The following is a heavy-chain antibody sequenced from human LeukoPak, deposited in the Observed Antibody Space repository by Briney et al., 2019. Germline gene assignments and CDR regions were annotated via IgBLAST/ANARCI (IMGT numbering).Heavy chain of an antibody. V-gene: IGHV4-34*01. D-gene: IGHD5-18*01. J-gene: IGHJ4*02. CDR1: GGSFSSYY. CDR2: INHSGST. Sequence: SETLSLTCAVYGGSFSSYYWSWIRQPPGKGLEWIGEINHSGSTNYNPSLKSRVTISVDTSKNQFSLKLSSVTAADTAVYYCARPRGYSYGYSPRQTRREYYFDYWGQGTLVTVSS. CDR3: ARPRGYSYGYSPRQTRREYYFDY.